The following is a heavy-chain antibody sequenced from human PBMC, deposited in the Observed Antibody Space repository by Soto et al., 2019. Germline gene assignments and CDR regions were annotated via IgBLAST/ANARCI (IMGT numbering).Heavy chain of an antibody. CDR1: GASISDYY. Sequence: QVQLQESGPGLVKPSETLSLTCTVSGASISDYYWSWIRQPPGKGLEWIGYIFYSGSINYNPSLNSRVTISIDTSNNQFSLRLSSVTAADTAVYYCARYQQYYEHWGQGTLVTVSS. V-gene: IGHV4-59*08. J-gene: IGHJ1*01. CDR3: ARYQQYYEH. CDR2: IFYSGSI.